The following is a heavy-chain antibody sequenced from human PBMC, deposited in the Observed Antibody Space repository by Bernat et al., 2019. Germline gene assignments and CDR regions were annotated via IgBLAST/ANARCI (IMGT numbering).Heavy chain of an antibody. CDR3: ARRRGGSSECDY. D-gene: IGHD2-15*01. CDR1: GGSISSSSYY. V-gene: IGHV4-39*01. CDR2: IYYSGST. Sequence: QLQLQESGPGLVKPSETLSLTCTVSGGSISSSSYYWGWIRQPPGKGLEWIGSIYYSGSTYYNPSLKSRVTISVDTSKNQFSLKLTSVTAADTAVYYCARRRGGSSECDYWGQGTLVTVSS. J-gene: IGHJ4*02.